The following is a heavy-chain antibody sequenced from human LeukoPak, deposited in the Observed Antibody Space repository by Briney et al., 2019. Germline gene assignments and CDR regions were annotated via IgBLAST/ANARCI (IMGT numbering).Heavy chain of an antibody. V-gene: IGHV3-30-3*01. CDR2: ISYDGSNK. Sequence: GGSLRLSCAASGFTFSTYEMNWVRQAPGKGLEWVALISYDGSNKYYADSVKGRFTISRDNSKNTLYLQMNSLRADDTAVYHCARDYSLAFDYWGQGTLVTVSS. J-gene: IGHJ4*02. D-gene: IGHD2-15*01. CDR3: ARDYSLAFDY. CDR1: GFTFSTYE.